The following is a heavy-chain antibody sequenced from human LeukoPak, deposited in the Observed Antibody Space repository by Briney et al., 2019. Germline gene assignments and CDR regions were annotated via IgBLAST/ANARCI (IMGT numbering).Heavy chain of an antibody. CDR2: IYNSGST. Sequence: SETLSLTCTVSGGSISSYSWSWIRQPPGKGLEYIGYIYNSGSTNYSPSLKSRVTISVDTSKNQFSLKLSSVTAADTAVYYCARDTCSTTICYPPIWGQGTMVTVSS. CDR1: GGSISSYS. CDR3: ARDTCSTTICYPPI. V-gene: IGHV4-59*01. J-gene: IGHJ3*02. D-gene: IGHD2-2*01.